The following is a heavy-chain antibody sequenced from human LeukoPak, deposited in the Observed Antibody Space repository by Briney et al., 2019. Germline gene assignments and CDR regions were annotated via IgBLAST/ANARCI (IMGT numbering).Heavy chain of an antibody. D-gene: IGHD3-22*01. CDR1: GGSISSGGYY. CDR2: IYHSGST. CDR3: ARVENTYYYDSSGYSGPHRYFDL. J-gene: IGHJ2*01. Sequence: PSETLSLTCTVSGGSISSGGYYWSWIRQPPGKGLEWIGYIYHSGSTYYNPSLKSRVTISVDRSKNQFSLKLSSVTAADTAVYYCARVENTYYYDSSGYSGPHRYFDLWGRGTLVTVSS. V-gene: IGHV4-30-2*01.